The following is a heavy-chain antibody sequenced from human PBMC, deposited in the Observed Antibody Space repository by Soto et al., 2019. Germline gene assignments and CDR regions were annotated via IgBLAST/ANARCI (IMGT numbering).Heavy chain of an antibody. V-gene: IGHV3-21*01. CDR3: ARDGLNDFWSGYYTGGYFDY. D-gene: IGHD3-3*01. CDR2: ISSSSSYI. CDR1: GFTFSSYS. J-gene: IGHJ4*02. Sequence: EVQLVESGGGLVKPGGSLRLSCAASGFTFSSYSMNWVRQAPGKGLEWVSSISSSSSYIYYADSVKGRFTISRDNAKNSLYLLMNSLRAEDTAVYYCARDGLNDFWSGYYTGGYFDYWGQGTLVTVSS.